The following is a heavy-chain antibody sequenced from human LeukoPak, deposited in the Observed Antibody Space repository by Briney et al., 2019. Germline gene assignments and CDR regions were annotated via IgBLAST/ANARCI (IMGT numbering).Heavy chain of an antibody. D-gene: IGHD4-23*01. Sequence: GGSLRLSCAASGFTFSSYAMTWVRQAPGKGLEWVSVISGSGGSTNYADSVKGRFTISRGSSQNTLSLQMNSLRAEDTAVYYCARKVGGHFDYWGQGTLVTVSS. V-gene: IGHV3-23*01. CDR3: ARKVGGHFDY. CDR1: GFTFSSYA. CDR2: ISGSGGST. J-gene: IGHJ4*02.